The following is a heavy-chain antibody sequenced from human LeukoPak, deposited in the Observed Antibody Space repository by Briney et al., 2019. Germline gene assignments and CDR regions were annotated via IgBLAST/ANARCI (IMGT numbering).Heavy chain of an antibody. CDR3: ARKRYDILTGGGAFDI. V-gene: IGHV3-53*01. CDR2: IYSGGST. J-gene: IGHJ3*02. CDR1: GFTVSSNY. D-gene: IGHD3-9*01. Sequence: GGSLRLSCAASGFTVSSNYVSWVRQAPGKGLEWVSVIYSGGSTYYADSVKGRFTISRDNSKNTLYLQMNSLRAEDTAVYYCARKRYDILTGGGAFDIWGQGTMVTVSS.